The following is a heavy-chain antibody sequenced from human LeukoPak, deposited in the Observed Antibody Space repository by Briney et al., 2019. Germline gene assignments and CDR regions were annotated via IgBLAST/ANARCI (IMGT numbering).Heavy chain of an antibody. CDR1: GGPISSTNW. CDR3: ARVVSDYYDMNGYHVGIYVFDY. V-gene: IGHV4-4*02. CDR2: VHLDGRT. Sequence: SGTLSLICGVSGGPISSTNWWTWVRQPPGKGLEWIGEVHLDGRTNYNPSLQSRLTMSVDFSENHISLKLTSVTAADTAVYYCARVVSDYYDMNGYHVGIYVFDYWGQGTLVTVSS. D-gene: IGHD3-22*01. J-gene: IGHJ4*02.